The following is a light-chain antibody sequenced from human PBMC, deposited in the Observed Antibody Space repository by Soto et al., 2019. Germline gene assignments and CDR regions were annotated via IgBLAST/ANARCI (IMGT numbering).Light chain of an antibody. CDR1: PGVSSGY. Sequence: EIVLTQSPGTLSLSLGDRAALACRASPGVSSGYLAWYQQKPGQAPRLLIYGTSNRATGIPDRFSASGSLTDFTLTISRLEPEDFAMYYCQQYGSQSWTFGQGTKVDI. CDR3: QQYGSQSWT. V-gene: IGKV3-20*01. CDR2: GTS. J-gene: IGKJ1*01.